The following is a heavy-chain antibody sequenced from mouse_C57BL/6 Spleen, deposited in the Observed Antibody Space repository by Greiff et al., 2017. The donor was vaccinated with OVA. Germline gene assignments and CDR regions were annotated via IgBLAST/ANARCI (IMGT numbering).Heavy chain of an antibody. V-gene: IGHV5-17*01. J-gene: IGHJ4*01. CDR3: ARGAYYYAMDY. CDR2: ISSGGSTI. CDR1: GFTFSDYG. Sequence: EVQLVESGGGLVKPGGSLKLSCAASGFTFSDYGMHWVRQAPEKGLEWVAYISSGGSTIYYADTVKGRFTISRDNAKNTLFLQMSSLRSEDTAMYYCARGAYYYAMDYWGQGTSVTVSS.